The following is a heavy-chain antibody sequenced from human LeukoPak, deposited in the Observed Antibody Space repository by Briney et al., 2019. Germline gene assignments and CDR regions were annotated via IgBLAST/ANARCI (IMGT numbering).Heavy chain of an antibody. CDR3: ARVPHPSYYHDS. CDR1: GFTFSTYA. J-gene: IGHJ4*02. Sequence: PGGSLRLSCAASGFTFSTYAMGWVRQAPGKGLEWVSAISGGGGHTYYADSVKGRFTISRDNSKKTLYLQMITLRAEDTAVYYCARVPHPSYYHDSWGQGALVTVSS. V-gene: IGHV3-23*01. CDR2: ISGGGGHT.